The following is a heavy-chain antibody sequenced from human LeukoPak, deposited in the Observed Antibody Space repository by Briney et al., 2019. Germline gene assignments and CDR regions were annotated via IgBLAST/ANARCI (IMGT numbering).Heavy chain of an antibody. CDR3: ARVMGIAAAGTVQSYFDY. Sequence: SVKVSCKASGGTFSSYAISWVRQAPGQGLEWMGRIIPIFGTANYAQKFQGRVTITTDESTSTAYMELSSLRSEDTAVYYCARVMGIAAAGTVQSYFDYWGQGTLVTVSS. D-gene: IGHD6-13*01. V-gene: IGHV1-69*05. J-gene: IGHJ4*02. CDR1: GGTFSSYA. CDR2: IIPIFGTA.